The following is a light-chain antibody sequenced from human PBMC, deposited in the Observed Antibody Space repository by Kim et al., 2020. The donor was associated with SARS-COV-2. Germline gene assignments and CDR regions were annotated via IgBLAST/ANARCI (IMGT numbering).Light chain of an antibody. CDR2: DVT. CDR1: TNDVGHYKY. CDR3: SSYTTSSTLV. V-gene: IGLV2-14*03. Sequence: GQSITISCTGTTNDVGHYKYVSWYQQRPGKAPKRIISDVTSRSSGVSNRFSGSKSANTASLTISGLQAEDEAEYYCSSYTTSSTLVFGTGTKVTVL. J-gene: IGLJ1*01.